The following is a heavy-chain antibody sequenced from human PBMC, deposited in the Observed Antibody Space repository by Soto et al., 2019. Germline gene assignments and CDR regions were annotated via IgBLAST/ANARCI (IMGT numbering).Heavy chain of an antibody. J-gene: IGHJ5*02. CDR2: INAANGDT. D-gene: IGHD6-13*01. CDR1: GYTFTSYG. Sequence: ASVKVSCKASGYTFTSYGIHWVRQAPGQRLEWMGWINAANGDTKYSPKFQGRVTITRDTSASTAYMELSSLRSEDTAVYYCVRRNVSATGIDWFDPWGQGNQVTVSS. CDR3: VRRNVSATGIDWFDP. V-gene: IGHV1-3*01.